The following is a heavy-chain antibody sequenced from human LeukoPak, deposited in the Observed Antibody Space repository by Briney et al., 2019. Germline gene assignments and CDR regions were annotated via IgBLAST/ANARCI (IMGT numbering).Heavy chain of an antibody. Sequence: GGSLRLSCAASGFTFSSYGMHWVRQAPGKGLEWVAVIWYDGSNKYYADSVKGRFTISRDNSKNTLYLQMNSLRVEDTAIYYCARGNWEPADYWGQGTLVTVSS. D-gene: IGHD1-26*01. V-gene: IGHV3-33*08. CDR2: IWYDGSNK. CDR1: GFTFSSYG. CDR3: ARGNWEPADY. J-gene: IGHJ4*02.